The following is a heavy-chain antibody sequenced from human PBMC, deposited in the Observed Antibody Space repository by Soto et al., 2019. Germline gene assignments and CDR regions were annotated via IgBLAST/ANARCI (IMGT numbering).Heavy chain of an antibody. Sequence: QLVESGGRGVQPGRSLRLFCEASEFTSSSYAMHWVRQAPGGGMEWVALISFDGTKEYYADSVKGRVIISRDNAKSKVFLQLERLRPDDTAIYYCARPIPRWGYHYGMDVWGQGTTVTVSS. D-gene: IGHD3-16*01. CDR3: ARPIPRWGYHYGMDV. CDR2: ISFDGTKE. CDR1: EFTSSSYA. V-gene: IGHV3-30*03. J-gene: IGHJ6*02.